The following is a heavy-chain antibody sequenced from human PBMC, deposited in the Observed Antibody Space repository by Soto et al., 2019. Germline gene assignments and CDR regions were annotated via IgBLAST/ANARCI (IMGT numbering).Heavy chain of an antibody. CDR2: VSHDGRNT. CDR1: GFTFSDYA. D-gene: IGHD6-19*01. J-gene: IGHJ4*02. CDR3: AKGGLQCPVTFDVNY. Sequence: VQLVESGGGVVQPGRSLRLSCAASGFTFSDYAMHWVRQAPGKGLECVAVVSHDGRNTHYADSVKGRFTIPVDSYKNTVSLEMTRLRAEDTAVYYCAKGGLQCPVTFDVNYWGQGALVTVSS. V-gene: IGHV3-30*18.